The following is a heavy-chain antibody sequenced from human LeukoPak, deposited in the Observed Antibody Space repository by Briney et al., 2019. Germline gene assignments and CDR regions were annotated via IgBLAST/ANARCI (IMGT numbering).Heavy chain of an antibody. V-gene: IGHV3-23*01. CDR3: AREGSYSNYVDY. CDR2: ISGSHTST. D-gene: IGHD4-11*01. Sequence: GGSLRLSCAASGFTFSSYAMSWVRQAPGKGLEWVSSISGSHTSTYYADSVKGRFTISRDNSKSSLYLQMTSLRAEDTAVYYCAREGSYSNYVDYWGQGTLVTVSS. CDR1: GFTFSSYA. J-gene: IGHJ4*02.